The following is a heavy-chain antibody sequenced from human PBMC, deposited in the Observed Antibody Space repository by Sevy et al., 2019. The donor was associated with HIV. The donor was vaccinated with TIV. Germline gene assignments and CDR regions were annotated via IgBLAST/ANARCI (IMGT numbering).Heavy chain of an antibody. CDR3: ARRWIVVVARAFDI. CDR2: IYYSGST. J-gene: IGHJ3*02. Sequence: SETLSLTCTVSGGSINSNSYYWGWIRQPPGKWLEWIGSIYYSGSTYYNTSLKSRVTISVDTSNNQFSLKLRSVTAADTAVYYCARRWIVVVARAFDIWGQGTMVTVSS. V-gene: IGHV4-39*01. CDR1: GGSINSNSYY. D-gene: IGHD2-15*01.